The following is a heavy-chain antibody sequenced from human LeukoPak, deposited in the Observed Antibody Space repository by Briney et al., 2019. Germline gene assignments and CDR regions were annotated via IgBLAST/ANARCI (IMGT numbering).Heavy chain of an antibody. J-gene: IGHJ5*02. Sequence: GGSLSLSCAASGFTVSTNYMTWVRQAPGKGLEWVSVIYTDGSTYYADSVKGRFTISRDNSENTLFLQMNSLKIEDTAVYYCARLPSSWGQGTLVTVSS. D-gene: IGHD2-2*01. V-gene: IGHV3-66*02. CDR3: ARLPSS. CDR2: IYTDGST. CDR1: GFTVSTNY.